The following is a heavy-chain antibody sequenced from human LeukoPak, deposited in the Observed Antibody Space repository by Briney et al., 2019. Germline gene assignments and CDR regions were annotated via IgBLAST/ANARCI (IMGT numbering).Heavy chain of an antibody. V-gene: IGHV1-69*13. Sequence: ASVTVSCKASGGTFSSYAISWVRQAPGQGLEWMGGIIPIFGTANYAQKFQGRVTITADESTSTAYMELSSLRSEDTAVYYCARDLNCSGGSCYSQPWGQGTLVTVSS. CDR3: ARDLNCSGGSCYSQP. D-gene: IGHD2-15*01. CDR1: GGTFSSYA. CDR2: IIPIFGTA. J-gene: IGHJ5*02.